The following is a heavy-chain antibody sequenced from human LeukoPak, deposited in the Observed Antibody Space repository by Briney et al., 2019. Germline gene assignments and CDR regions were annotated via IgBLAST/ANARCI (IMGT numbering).Heavy chain of an antibody. CDR2: ISSSGSTI. D-gene: IGHD3-3*01. Sequence: PGGSLRLSCAASGFTFSSYEMNWVRQAPGKGLEWVSYISSSGSTIYYADSVKGRFTISRDNSKNAVYLQMHSLTVDDAAVYYCAKPFGFLEWLYGGYFDSWAREPWSPSPQ. CDR1: GFTFSSYE. CDR3: AKPFGFLEWLYGGYFDS. V-gene: IGHV3-48*03. J-gene: IGHJ4*02.